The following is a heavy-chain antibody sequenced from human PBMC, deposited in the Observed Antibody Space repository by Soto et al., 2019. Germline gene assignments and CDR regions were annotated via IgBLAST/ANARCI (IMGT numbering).Heavy chain of an antibody. CDR2: ISYDGSNK. CDR1: GFTFSSYG. Sequence: GGSLRLSCAASGFTFSSYGMHWVRQAPGKGLEWVAVISYDGSNKYYADSVKGRFTISRDNSKNTLYLQMNSLRAEDTAVYYCAKNTGYSYGFPFDYLGQGTLVTVSS. V-gene: IGHV3-30*18. J-gene: IGHJ4*02. CDR3: AKNTGYSYGFPFDY. D-gene: IGHD5-18*01.